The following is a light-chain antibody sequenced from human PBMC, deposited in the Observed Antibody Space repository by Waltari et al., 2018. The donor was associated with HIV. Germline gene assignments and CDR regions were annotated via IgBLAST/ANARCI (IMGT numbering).Light chain of an antibody. CDR1: QSISNW. V-gene: IGKV1-5*03. CDR2: KAS. Sequence: DIQLTPSPSTLSASVGDRVTITCPAGQSISNWLAWYQQKPGKAPKLLIYKASSLESGVPSRFSGSGSGTECTLTISSLQPDDVATYYCQQYNSYPYTFGQGTKLEIK. J-gene: IGKJ2*01. CDR3: QQYNSYPYT.